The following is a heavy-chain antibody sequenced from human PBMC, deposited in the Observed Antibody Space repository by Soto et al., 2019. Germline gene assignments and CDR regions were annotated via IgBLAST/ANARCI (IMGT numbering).Heavy chain of an antibody. CDR2: IKQDGSEK. J-gene: IGHJ6*02. D-gene: IGHD6-19*01. Sequence: GSLRLSCAASGFTFSSYWMSWVRQAPGKGLEWVANIKQDGSEKYYVDSVKARFTISRDNAKNSLYLQMNSLRAEDTAVYYCARVSSYSSGWGYYYGMDVWGQGTTVTVSS. CDR1: GFTFSSYW. V-gene: IGHV3-7*01. CDR3: ARVSSYSSGWGYYYGMDV.